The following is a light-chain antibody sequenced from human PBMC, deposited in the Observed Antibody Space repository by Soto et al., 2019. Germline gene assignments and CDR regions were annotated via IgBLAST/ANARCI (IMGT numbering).Light chain of an antibody. CDR1: SSDVGNYNL. CDR3: CSDAGTSTV. Sequence: QSALTQPASVSGSPGQSITISCTGTSSDVGNYNLVSWFQHHPGKPPKLIIYEVNKRPSGVSNRFSGSKSGNTASLTISGLQAEDEADYYCCSDAGTSTVFGGGTKVTVL. CDR2: EVN. J-gene: IGLJ3*02. V-gene: IGLV2-23*02.